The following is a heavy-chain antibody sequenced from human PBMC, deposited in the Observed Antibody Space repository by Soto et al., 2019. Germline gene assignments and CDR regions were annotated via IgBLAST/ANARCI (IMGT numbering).Heavy chain of an antibody. CDR3: ARDPEYYYDSSGYFSLYYYYYGMDV. D-gene: IGHD3-22*01. Sequence: ASVKVSCKASGYTFTSYGISWVRQAPGQGLEWMGWISAYNGNTNYAQKHQGRVTMTTDTSTSTAYMELRSLRSDDTAVYYCARDPEYYYDSSGYFSLYYYYYGMDVWGQGTTVTVSS. V-gene: IGHV1-18*01. J-gene: IGHJ6*02. CDR2: ISAYNGNT. CDR1: GYTFTSYG.